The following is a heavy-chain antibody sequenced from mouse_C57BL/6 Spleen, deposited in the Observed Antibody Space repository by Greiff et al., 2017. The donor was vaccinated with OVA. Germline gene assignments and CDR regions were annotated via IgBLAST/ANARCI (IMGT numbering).Heavy chain of an antibody. V-gene: IGHV7-1*01. D-gene: IGHD4-1*01. CDR3: ARDSKLTGDWYFDV. CDR1: GFTFSDFY. Sequence: EVKLMDSGGGLVQSGRSLRLSCATSGFTFSDFYMEWVRQAPGKGLEWIAASRNKANDYTTEYSASVKGRFIVSRDTSQSILYLQMNALRAEDTAIYYCARDSKLTGDWYFDVWGTGTTVTVSS. J-gene: IGHJ1*03. CDR2: SRNKANDYTT.